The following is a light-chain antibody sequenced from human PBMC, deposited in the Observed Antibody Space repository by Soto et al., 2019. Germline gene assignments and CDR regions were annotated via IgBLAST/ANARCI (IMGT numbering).Light chain of an antibody. V-gene: IGKV3-15*01. CDR2: GAS. CDR3: QHYNYYSPWT. CDR1: QSVSSN. J-gene: IGKJ1*01. Sequence: EIVMTQSPATLSVSPGERATLSCRASQSVSSNLAWYQQKPGQAPRLLIYGASTRATGIPARFSGSGSGTEFTLTISSLQPDDFATYYCQHYNYYSPWTFGQGTKVDIK.